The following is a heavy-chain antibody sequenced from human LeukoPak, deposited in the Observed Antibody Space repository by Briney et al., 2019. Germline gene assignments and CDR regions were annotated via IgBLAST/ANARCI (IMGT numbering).Heavy chain of an antibody. CDR3: ARATYYYDSSGYPDY. CDR1: GFTFGSYS. Sequence: PGGSLRLSCAASGFTFGSYSMNWVRQAPGKGLEWVSSISSSSSYIYYADSVKGRFTISRDNAKNSLYLQMNSLRAEDTAVYYCARATYYYDSSGYPDYWGQGTLVTVSS. CDR2: ISSSSSYI. V-gene: IGHV3-21*01. J-gene: IGHJ4*02. D-gene: IGHD3-22*01.